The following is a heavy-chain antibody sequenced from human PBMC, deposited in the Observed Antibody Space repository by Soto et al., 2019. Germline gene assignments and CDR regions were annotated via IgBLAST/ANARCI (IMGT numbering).Heavy chain of an antibody. CDR2: ISNSGNYM. D-gene: IGHD3-9*01. J-gene: IGHJ3*02. CDR3: ARITILTGYYGSFDI. CDR1: GFTFSAYT. Sequence: EVQLVESGGGLVKPGGSLRLSCAASGFTFSAYTVNWVRQAPGKGLEWVSSISNSGNYMYYADSVKGRFTISRDNAKDSLYLQMNSLRAEDTAVYYCARITILTGYYGSFDIWGQGTMVTVAS. V-gene: IGHV3-21*01.